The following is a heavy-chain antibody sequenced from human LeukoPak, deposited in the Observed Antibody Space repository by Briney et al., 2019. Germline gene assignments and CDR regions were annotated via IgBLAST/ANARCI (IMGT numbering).Heavy chain of an antibody. J-gene: IGHJ3*02. D-gene: IGHD2-15*01. Sequence: PGGSLRLSCAASGFTFSSYAMSWVRQAPGKGLEWVSAISGSGGSTYYADSVKGRFTISRDNSKNTLYLQMNSLRAKDTAVYYCAKEAQTRRYCSGGSCDAFDIWGQGTMATVSS. CDR3: AKEAQTRRYCSGGSCDAFDI. CDR2: ISGSGGST. CDR1: GFTFSSYA. V-gene: IGHV3-23*01.